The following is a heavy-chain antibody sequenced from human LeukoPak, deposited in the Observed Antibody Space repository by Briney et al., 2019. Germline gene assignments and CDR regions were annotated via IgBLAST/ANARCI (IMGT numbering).Heavy chain of an antibody. CDR3: AKDLHYGSADY. V-gene: IGHV3-21*01. CDR2: ITSISSYI. J-gene: IGHJ4*02. D-gene: IGHD3-10*01. Sequence: GGSLRLSCAASGFTFSSYSMNWVRQAPGKGLEWVSSITSISSYIYYADSVKGRFTISRDNAKNSLYLQMNSLRAEDTAVYYCAKDLHYGSADYWGQGTLVTVSS. CDR1: GFTFSSYS.